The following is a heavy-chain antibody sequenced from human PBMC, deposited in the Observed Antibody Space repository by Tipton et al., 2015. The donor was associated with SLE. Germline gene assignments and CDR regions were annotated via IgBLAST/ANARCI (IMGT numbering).Heavy chain of an antibody. CDR2: VYSSGST. CDR3: VVCSPSSCAYFDY. J-gene: IGHJ4*02. D-gene: IGHD2-2*01. Sequence: TLSLTCTVSGGSISSFYWSWIRQSAGKRLEWIGRVYSSGSTDYNPSLKSRVTLSVDTSKNQFSLRLSSVTAADTAVYYCVVCSPSSCAYFDYWGQGRLVTVSS. CDR1: GGSISSFY. V-gene: IGHV4-4*07.